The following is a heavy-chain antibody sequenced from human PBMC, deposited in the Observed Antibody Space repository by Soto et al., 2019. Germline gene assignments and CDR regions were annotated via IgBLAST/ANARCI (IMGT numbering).Heavy chain of an antibody. CDR3: ARWIQLWLNAGQSNWFDP. CDR1: GGSISSGGYY. CDR2: IYYSGST. V-gene: IGHV4-31*03. Sequence: QVQLQESGPGLVKPSQTLSLTCTVSGGSISSGGYYWSWIRQHPGKGLEWIGYIYYSGSTYYNPSLKGRVTISVDTSKNQCSLKLSSVTAADTAVYYCARWIQLWLNAGQSNWFDPWGQGTLVTVSS. J-gene: IGHJ5*02. D-gene: IGHD5-18*01.